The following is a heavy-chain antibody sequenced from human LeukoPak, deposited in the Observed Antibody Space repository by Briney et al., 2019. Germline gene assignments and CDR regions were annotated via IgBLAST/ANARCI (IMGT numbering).Heavy chain of an antibody. J-gene: IGHJ4*02. Sequence: GGSLRLSCAASEFTFRTYEMHWVRQAPGKGLEWVAVISYDGSNKYYADSVKGRFTISRDNSKNTLYLQMNSLRAEDTAVYYCAKGWDSSGYYFDYWGQGTLVTVSS. CDR3: AKGWDSSGYYFDY. CDR1: EFTFRTYE. V-gene: IGHV3-30*18. D-gene: IGHD3-22*01. CDR2: ISYDGSNK.